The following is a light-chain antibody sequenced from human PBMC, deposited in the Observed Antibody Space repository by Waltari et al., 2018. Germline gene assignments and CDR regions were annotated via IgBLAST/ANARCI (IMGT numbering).Light chain of an antibody. CDR2: LNRVGNH. CDR1: SGHSSYA. Sequence: QLVLTQSPSASASLGASVKLTCTLTSGHSSYAIPWHPQQPGKGPRYLMKLNRVGNHFKGDGIPDRFSGSSSGAERYLTISSLQSEDEADYYCQTWGTGIVVFGGGTKLTVL. CDR3: QTWGTGIVV. J-gene: IGLJ3*02. V-gene: IGLV4-69*01.